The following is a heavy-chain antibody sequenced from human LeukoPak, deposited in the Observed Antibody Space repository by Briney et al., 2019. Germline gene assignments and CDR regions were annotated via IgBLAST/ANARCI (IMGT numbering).Heavy chain of an antibody. CDR2: ISRSGAVT. D-gene: IGHD1-26*01. CDR3: VRDLSGSYSFDS. V-gene: IGHV3-64D*09. J-gene: IGHJ4*02. Sequence: PGGSLRLSCAASGFIFLNFVMHWVRQAPGKGLEYVSFISRSGAVTSYADSVRDRFTVSRDNSRDTVSLQMSSLRDEDTAMYYCVRDLSGSYSFDSWGQGTLVTVSS. CDR1: GFIFLNFV.